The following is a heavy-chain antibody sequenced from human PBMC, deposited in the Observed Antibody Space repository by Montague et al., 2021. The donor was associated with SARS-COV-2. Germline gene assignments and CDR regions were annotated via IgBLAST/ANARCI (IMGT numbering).Heavy chain of an antibody. CDR2: TFYRSQWHT. D-gene: IGHD4-17*01. CDR3: ARDGDYGGTWYSFLQN. J-gene: IGHJ1*01. Sequence: CAISGDSVSSDTAAWHWIRQSPSRGLEWLGRTFYRSQWHTDSAASVRSRISFSGDISKNQFSLHLSSVTPEDTAIYYCARDGDYGGTWYSFLQNWGQGTLVIVSS. CDR1: GDSVSSDTAA. V-gene: IGHV6-1*01.